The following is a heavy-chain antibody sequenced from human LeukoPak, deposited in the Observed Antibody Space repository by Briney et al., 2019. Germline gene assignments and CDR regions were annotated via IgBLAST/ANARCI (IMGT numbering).Heavy chain of an antibody. V-gene: IGHV3-48*02. CDR2: ISSSSSTI. Sequence: PGGSLRLSCAASGFTFSSYSMNWVRQAPGKGLEWVSYISSSSSTIYYADSVKGRFTISRDNAKNSLYLQMNSLRDEDTAVYYCARGLGGDYDSSGYLIPPALEAFDIWGQGTMVTVSS. J-gene: IGHJ3*02. D-gene: IGHD3-22*01. CDR3: ARGLGGDYDSSGYLIPPALEAFDI. CDR1: GFTFSSYS.